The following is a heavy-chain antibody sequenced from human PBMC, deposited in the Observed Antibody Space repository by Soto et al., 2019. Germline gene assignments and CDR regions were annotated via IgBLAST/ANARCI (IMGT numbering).Heavy chain of an antibody. Sequence: GGSLRLSCVASGFGFGGYAMHWVRQCPGKGLEWVSGMSWNSGNIGYADSVKGRFTISRDNAKNSLYLQMNSLSAGDTALYYCAKDIGGEMHAFDIWGQGTMVTVSS. D-gene: IGHD2-15*01. CDR2: MSWNSGNI. J-gene: IGHJ3*02. CDR1: GFGFGGYA. CDR3: AKDIGGEMHAFDI. V-gene: IGHV3-9*01.